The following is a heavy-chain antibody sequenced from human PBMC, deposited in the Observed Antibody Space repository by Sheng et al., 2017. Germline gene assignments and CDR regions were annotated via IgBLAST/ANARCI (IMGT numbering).Heavy chain of an antibody. Sequence: QLQLQESGPGLVKPSETLSLTCTVSGAPSAVVVTTGAGSASPQGRDWSGLGVSIIVGAPTTTRPSRVRVTISVDTSKNQFSLKLSSVTAADTAVYYCASRPQGVPAATDAFDIWGQGTMVTVSS. D-gene: IGHD2-2*01. CDR1: GAPSAVVVTT. CDR2: SIIVGAP. CDR3: ASRPQGVPAATDAFDI. V-gene: IGHV4-39*01. J-gene: IGHJ3*02.